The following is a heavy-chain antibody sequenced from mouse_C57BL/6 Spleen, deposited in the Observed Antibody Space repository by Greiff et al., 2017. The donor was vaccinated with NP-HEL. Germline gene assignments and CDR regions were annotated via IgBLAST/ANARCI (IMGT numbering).Heavy chain of an antibody. J-gene: IGHJ2*01. D-gene: IGHD1-3*01. V-gene: IGHV1-18*01. Sequence: EVQLQQSGPELVKPGASVKIPCKASRYTFTDYNMDWVKQSHGQSLEWIGDINPNNGGTIYNQKFKGKATLTVDKASSTAYMELRSRTSEDTAVYYFGSSDDWNDFDYWGQGATLTVSS. CDR1: RYTFTDYN. CDR2: INPNNGGT. CDR3: GSSDDWNDFDY.